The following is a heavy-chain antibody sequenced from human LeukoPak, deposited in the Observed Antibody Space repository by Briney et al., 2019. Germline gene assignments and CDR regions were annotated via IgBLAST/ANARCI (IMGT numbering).Heavy chain of an antibody. V-gene: IGHV3-7*01. Sequence: GGSLRLSCAASGFTFSDYYMSWVRQAPGKGLEWVANIKQDGSEKYYVDSVKGRFTISRDNAKNSLYLQMNSLRAEDTAVYYCARDQTGRDYDFWSGYYLDYYYYYGMDVWGQGTTVTVSS. CDR2: IKQDGSEK. D-gene: IGHD3-3*01. J-gene: IGHJ6*02. CDR1: GFTFSDYY. CDR3: ARDQTGRDYDFWSGYYLDYYYYYGMDV.